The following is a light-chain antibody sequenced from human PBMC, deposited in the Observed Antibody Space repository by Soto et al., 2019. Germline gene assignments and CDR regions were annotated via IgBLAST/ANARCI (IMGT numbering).Light chain of an antibody. Sequence: EIVMTQSPVALSVSPGERAALSCRASQSVGRNFAWYQQRPGQAPRALIYGTSTRATGVPARFSGSWSGTDFTPTISSLQSEDFAVYYCQQYNIWPYTFGQGPRLEIK. V-gene: IGKV3-15*01. CDR2: GTS. CDR3: QQYNIWPYT. CDR1: QSVGRN. J-gene: IGKJ2*01.